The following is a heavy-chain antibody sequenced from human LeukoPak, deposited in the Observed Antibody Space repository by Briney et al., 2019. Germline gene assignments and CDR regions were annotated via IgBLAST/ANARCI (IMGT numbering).Heavy chain of an antibody. J-gene: IGHJ1*01. CDR1: GFTFSSYW. CDR3: ARDRDCSSTSCYIRAEYFQH. D-gene: IGHD2-2*02. V-gene: IGHV3-7*01. Sequence: PGGSLRLSCAASGFTFSSYWMSWVRQAPGKGLEWVANIKQDGSEKYYVDSVKGRFTISRDNAKNPLYLQMNSLRAEDTAVYYCARDRDCSSTSCYIRAEYFQHWGQGTLVTVSS. CDR2: IKQDGSEK.